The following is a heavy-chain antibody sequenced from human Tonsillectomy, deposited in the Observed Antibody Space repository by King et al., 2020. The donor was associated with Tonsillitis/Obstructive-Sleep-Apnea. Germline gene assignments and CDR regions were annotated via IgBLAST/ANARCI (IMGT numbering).Heavy chain of an antibody. CDR3: ASDPQTGVTEPRFDY. CDR1: GGTFSSYA. V-gene: IGHV1-69*01. D-gene: IGHD1-14*01. Sequence: VQLVESGAEVKKPGSSVKVPCKASGGTFSSYAISWVRQAPGQGLEWMGGIIPIFGTANYAQKFQGRVTITADESTSTAYMELSSLRSEDTAVYYCASDPQTGVTEPRFDYWGQGTLVTVSS. J-gene: IGHJ4*02. CDR2: IIPIFGTA.